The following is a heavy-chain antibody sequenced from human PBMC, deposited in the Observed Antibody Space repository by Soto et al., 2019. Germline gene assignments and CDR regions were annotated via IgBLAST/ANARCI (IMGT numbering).Heavy chain of an antibody. V-gene: IGHV2-5*01. CDR1: GFSLSTSGVG. CDR3: ALQGSGWYYFDY. CDR2: IYWNDDK. J-gene: IGHJ4*02. D-gene: IGHD6-19*01. Sequence: QITLKESGPTLVKPTQTLTLTCTFSGFSLSTSGVGVGWISQPPGKALEWLALIYWNDDKRYSPSLKSRLTITTDTSKNQVVLTMTNMDPVDTATYYCALQGSGWYYFDYWGQGTLVTVSS.